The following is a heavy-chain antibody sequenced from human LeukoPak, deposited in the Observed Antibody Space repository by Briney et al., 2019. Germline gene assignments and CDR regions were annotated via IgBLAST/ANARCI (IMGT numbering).Heavy chain of an antibody. D-gene: IGHD3-22*01. CDR1: GYTFTGYY. J-gene: IGHJ6*02. CDR2: INPNSGGT. Sequence: GASVKVSCKASGYTFTGYYMHWVRQAPGQGLEWMGWINPNSGGTNYAQKFQGRVTMTRDTSISTAYMELSRLRSDDTAVYYCARDPVRRNYYDSSGYSREDYGMDVWVQGTTVTVSS. V-gene: IGHV1-2*02. CDR3: ARDPVRRNYYDSSGYSREDYGMDV.